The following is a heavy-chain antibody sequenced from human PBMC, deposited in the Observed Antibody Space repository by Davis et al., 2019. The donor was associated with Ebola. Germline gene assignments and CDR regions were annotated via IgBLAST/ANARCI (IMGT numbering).Heavy chain of an antibody. J-gene: IGHJ4*02. CDR2: ISGDGGST. CDR3: ARGEAAGSGDNV. D-gene: IGHD6-13*01. CDR1: GFTFDDYA. V-gene: IGHV3-43*02. Sequence: GESLKISCAASGFTFDDYAMHWVRQAPGKGLEWVSLISGDGGSTYYADSVKGRFTISRDNAKNTLYLQMNSLRAEDTAVYYCARGEAAGSGDNVWGQGTLVTVSS.